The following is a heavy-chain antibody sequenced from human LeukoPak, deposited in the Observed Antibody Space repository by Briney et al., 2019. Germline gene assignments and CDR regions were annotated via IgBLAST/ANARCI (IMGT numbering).Heavy chain of an antibody. J-gene: IGHJ4*02. Sequence: PGGSLRLSCAASGFTFSSYSMNWVRQAPGKGLEWVASIKEDGSERQYVDSVKGRFSISRDNTKGSLFLQLNSLRAEDTAVYYCARVEGPWGQGTLVTVSS. V-gene: IGHV3-7*03. CDR2: IKEDGSER. CDR1: GFTFSSYS. CDR3: ARVEGP.